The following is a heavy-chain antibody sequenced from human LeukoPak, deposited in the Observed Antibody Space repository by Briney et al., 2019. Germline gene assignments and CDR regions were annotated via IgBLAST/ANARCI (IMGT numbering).Heavy chain of an antibody. CDR3: ARDLAATRYFDY. V-gene: IGHV4-39*07. J-gene: IGHJ4*02. CDR1: GGSISSSSYY. Sequence: TPSETLSLPCTAPGGSISSSSYYWGGFGQPPRKGLEWIGSIYYSGSTYYNPSLKSRVTISVDTSKNQFSLKLSSVTAADTAVYYCARDLAATRYFDYWGQGTLVTVSS. D-gene: IGHD2-15*01. CDR2: IYYSGST.